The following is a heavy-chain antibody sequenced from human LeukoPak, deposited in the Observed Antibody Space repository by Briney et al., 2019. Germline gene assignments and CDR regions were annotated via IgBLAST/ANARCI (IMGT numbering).Heavy chain of an antibody. Sequence: RSLRLSCAASGFTLSSYAMHWVRQAPGKGLEWVTVISYDGSNKYYADSMKGRFTISRDNSKNTLYLQMNSLRAEDTAVYYCARGDKELVFKRRKGGFDPWGQGTLVTVSS. CDR1: GFTLSSYA. D-gene: IGHD6-13*01. J-gene: IGHJ5*02. CDR3: ARGDKELVFKRRKGGFDP. CDR2: ISYDGSNK. V-gene: IGHV3-30*04.